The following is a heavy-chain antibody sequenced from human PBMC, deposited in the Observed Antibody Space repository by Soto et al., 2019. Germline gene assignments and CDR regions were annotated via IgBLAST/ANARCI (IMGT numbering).Heavy chain of an antibody. V-gene: IGHV1-58*01. CDR2: IVVGSGNT. CDR3: AARVRGAHYYYGMDV. CDR1: GFTFTSSA. Sequence: GASVKVSCKASGFTFTSSAVQWVRQARGQRLEWIGWIVVGSGNTNYAQKFQERVTITRDMSTSTAYMELSSLRSEDTAVYYCAARVRGAHYYYGMDVWGQGTTVTVSS. J-gene: IGHJ6*02. D-gene: IGHD3-10*01.